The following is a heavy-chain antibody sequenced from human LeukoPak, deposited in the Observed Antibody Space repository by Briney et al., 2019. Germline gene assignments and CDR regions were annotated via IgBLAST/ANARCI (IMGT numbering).Heavy chain of an antibody. J-gene: IGHJ4*02. D-gene: IGHD1-14*01. CDR3: APGHRGPDY. CDR2: ISYDESNK. Sequence: GGSLRLSCAASGFTFSSYGMHWVRQAPGKGLEWVAVISYDESNKYYADSVKGRFTISRDNSKNALYLQMNSLRAEDTAVYYCAPGHRGPDYWGQGTLVTVSS. V-gene: IGHV3-30*03. CDR1: GFTFSSYG.